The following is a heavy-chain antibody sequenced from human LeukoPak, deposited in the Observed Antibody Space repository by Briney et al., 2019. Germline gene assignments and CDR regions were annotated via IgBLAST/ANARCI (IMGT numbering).Heavy chain of an antibody. V-gene: IGHV1-18*04. D-gene: IGHD2-15*01. CDR2: ISAYNGNT. J-gene: IGHJ4*02. Sequence: GASVKVSCKASGYTFTSYYMHWVRQAPGQGLEWMGWISAYNGNTKYAQKLQGRVTMTTDTPTSTAYVDLRSLRSDDTAVYYCARVRDGGYYDYWGQGTLVTVSS. CDR3: ARVRDGGYYDY. CDR1: GYTFTSYY.